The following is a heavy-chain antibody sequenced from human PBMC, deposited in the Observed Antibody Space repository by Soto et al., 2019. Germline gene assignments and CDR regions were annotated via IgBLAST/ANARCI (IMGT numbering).Heavy chain of an antibody. CDR2: IYYSGST. J-gene: IGHJ6*02. CDR3: ARRVTMVRGVTYYYYYGMDV. D-gene: IGHD3-10*01. Sequence: SETLSLTCTVSGGSISSSSYYWGWIRQPPGKGLEWIGSIYYSGSTYYNPSLESRVTISVDTSKNQFSLKLSSVTAADTAVYYCARRVTMVRGVTYYYYYGMDVWGQGTTVTV. V-gene: IGHV4-39*01. CDR1: GGSISSSSYY.